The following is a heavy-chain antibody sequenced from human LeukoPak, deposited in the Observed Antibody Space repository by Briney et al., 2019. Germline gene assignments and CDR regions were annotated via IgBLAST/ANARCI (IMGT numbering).Heavy chain of an antibody. Sequence: ASVKVPCKASGYTFTSYGISWVRQAPGQGLEWMGWISTYNGNTKYAQKLQGRVTLTTDTSTRTVYMELRSLRSDDTAVYYCARARGSSSSQDYYVDYWGQGTLVTVSS. D-gene: IGHD2-2*01. CDR1: GYTFTSYG. CDR2: ISTYNGNT. V-gene: IGHV1-18*01. J-gene: IGHJ4*02. CDR3: ARARGSSSSQDYYVDY.